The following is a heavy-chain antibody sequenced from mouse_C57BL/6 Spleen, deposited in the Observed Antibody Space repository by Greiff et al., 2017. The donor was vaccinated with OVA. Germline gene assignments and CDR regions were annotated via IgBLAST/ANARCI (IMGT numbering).Heavy chain of an antibody. D-gene: IGHD2-3*01. Sequence: EVQLQQSGPELVKPGASVKISCKASGYTFTDYYMNWVKQSHGKSLEWIGDINPNNGGTSYNQKFKGKATLTVDKSSSTAYMELRSLTSEDSAVYYCARGDDGSLYFDYWGQGTTLTVSS. CDR2: INPNNGGT. J-gene: IGHJ2*01. CDR1: GYTFTDYY. V-gene: IGHV1-26*01. CDR3: ARGDDGSLYFDY.